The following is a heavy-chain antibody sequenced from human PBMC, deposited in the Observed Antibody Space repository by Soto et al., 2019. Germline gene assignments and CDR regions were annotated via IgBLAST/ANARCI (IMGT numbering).Heavy chain of an antibody. V-gene: IGHV3-15*07. D-gene: IGHD6-13*01. CDR3: AKPTQQLTYYYYYMDF. J-gene: IGHJ6*03. CDR2: IKSKTDGGTT. Sequence: GGSLRLSCAASGFTFSNAWMNWVRQAPGKGLEWVGRIKSKTDGGTTDYAAPVKGRFTISRDDSKNTLYLQMNSLKTEDTAVYYCAKPTQQLTYYYYYMDFWGKGTTVTVSS. CDR1: GFTFSNAW.